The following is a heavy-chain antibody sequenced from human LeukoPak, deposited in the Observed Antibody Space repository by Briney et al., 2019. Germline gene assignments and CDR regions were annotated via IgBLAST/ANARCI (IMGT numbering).Heavy chain of an antibody. CDR3: ARDPLGAPRGPPH. V-gene: IGHV4-4*02. CDR1: GGSISSSNW. D-gene: IGHD1-26*01. Sequence: SGTLSLTCAVSGGSISSSNWWSWVRQPPGKGLEWIGEIYHSGSTNYNPSLKSRVTISVDKSKNQFSLKLSSVTAADTAVYYCARDPLGAPRGPPHWGQGTLVTVSS. J-gene: IGHJ4*02. CDR2: IYHSGST.